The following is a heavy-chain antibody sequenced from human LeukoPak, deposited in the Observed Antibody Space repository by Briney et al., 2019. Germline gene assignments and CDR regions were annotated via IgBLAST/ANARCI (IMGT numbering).Heavy chain of an antibody. CDR1: GGSISSYY. CDR2: IYYSGST. CDR3: AREKPRGWFDP. V-gene: IGHV4-59*01. D-gene: IGHD7-27*01. J-gene: IGHJ5*02. Sequence: SETLSLTCTVSGGSISSYYWSWIRQPPGKGLEWIGYIYYSGSTNYNPSLKSRVTISVDTSKNQFSLKLSSVTAADTAVYYCAREKPRGWFDPWGQGTLVTVSS.